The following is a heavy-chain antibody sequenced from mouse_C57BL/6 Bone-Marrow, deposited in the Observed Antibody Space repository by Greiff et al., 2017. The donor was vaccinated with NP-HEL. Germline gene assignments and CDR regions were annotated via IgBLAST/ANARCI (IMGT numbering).Heavy chain of an antibody. V-gene: IGHV1-82*01. CDR2: IYPGDGDT. Sequence: QVQLQQSGPELVKPGASVKISCKASGYAFSSSWMNWVKQRPGKGLEWIGRIYPGDGDTNYNGKFKGKATLTADKSSSTAYMQRSSLTSEDSAVYFCARPLGYYGSSWDYFDYWGQGTTLTVSS. D-gene: IGHD1-1*01. J-gene: IGHJ2*01. CDR1: GYAFSSSW. CDR3: ARPLGYYGSSWDYFDY.